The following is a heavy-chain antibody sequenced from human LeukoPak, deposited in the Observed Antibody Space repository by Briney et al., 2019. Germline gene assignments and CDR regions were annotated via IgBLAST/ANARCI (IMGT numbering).Heavy chain of an antibody. D-gene: IGHD3-22*01. CDR1: GFTFSSYG. J-gene: IGHJ4*02. CDR3: ARDHQYDSSGYYYSL. CDR2: ISSSSSYI. V-gene: IGHV3-21*01. Sequence: GGSLRLSCAASGFTFSSYGMHWVRQAPGKGLEWVSSISSSSSYIYYADSVKGRFTISRDNAKNSLYLQMNSLRAEDTAVYYCARDHQYDSSGYYYSLWGQGTLVTVSS.